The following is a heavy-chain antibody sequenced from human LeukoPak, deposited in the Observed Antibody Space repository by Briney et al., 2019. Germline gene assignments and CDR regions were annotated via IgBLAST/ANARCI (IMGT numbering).Heavy chain of an antibody. CDR2: INHSGST. V-gene: IGHV4-34*01. Sequence: SETLSLTCAVYGGSFSGYYWSWIRQPPGKGLEWIGEINHSGSTNYNPSLKSRVTISVDTSKSQFSLKLSSVTAADTAVYYCASLTTYYDFWSGYVTSDYWGQGTLVTVSS. D-gene: IGHD3-3*01. J-gene: IGHJ4*02. CDR3: ASLTTYYDFWSGYVTSDY. CDR1: GGSFSGYY.